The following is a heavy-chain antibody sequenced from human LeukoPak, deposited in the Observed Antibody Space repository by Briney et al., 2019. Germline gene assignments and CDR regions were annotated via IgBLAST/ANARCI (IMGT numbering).Heavy chain of an antibody. CDR1: GYSFTSYL. J-gene: IGHJ4*02. V-gene: IGHV5-51*01. D-gene: IGHD3-16*01. CDR3: ARRVPGGHFDY. CDR2: IYPGGSHT. Sequence: GESLKISCQGSGYSFTSYLIGWVRQMPGKGLEWMGIIYPGGSHTTYSPSFQGQVTISADKSISTAYLQWSGLKASDTAMYYCARRVPGGHFDYWGQGTLVTVSS.